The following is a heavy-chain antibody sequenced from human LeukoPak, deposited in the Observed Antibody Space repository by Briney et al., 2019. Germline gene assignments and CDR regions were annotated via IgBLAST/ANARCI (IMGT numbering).Heavy chain of an antibody. J-gene: IGHJ4*02. CDR2: INPNSGGS. CDR3: ARDPSYYYGSGSYGGYFDY. CDR1: GYTFIDYY. V-gene: IGHV1-2*06. Sequence: VASVKVSXKASGYTFIDYYIHWVRQAPGQGLEWMGRINPNSGGSNYAQNFQGRVTMTRDTSISTAYMELSRLRSDDTAVYYCARDPSYYYGSGSYGGYFDYWGQGTLVTVSS. D-gene: IGHD3-10*01.